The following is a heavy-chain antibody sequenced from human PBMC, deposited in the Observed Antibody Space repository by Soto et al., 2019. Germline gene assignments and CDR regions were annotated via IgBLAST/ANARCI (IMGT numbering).Heavy chain of an antibody. V-gene: IGHV6-1*01. CDR3: VRGGKVAATFNSFDP. CDR2: TYYRSKWYN. J-gene: IGHJ5*02. Sequence: SQTLSLTCAISGDSVSSNSAAWNWIRQSPSRGLEWLGRTYYRSKWYNDYAVSVKSRITINPDTSKSQFSLHLNSVTPEDTAVYYCVRGGKVAATFNSFDPWGQGTLVTVSS. CDR1: GDSVSSNSAA. D-gene: IGHD6-13*01.